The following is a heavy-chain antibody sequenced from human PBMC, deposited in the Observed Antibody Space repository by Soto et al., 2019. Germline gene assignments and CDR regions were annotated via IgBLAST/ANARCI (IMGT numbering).Heavy chain of an antibody. Sequence: GGSLRLSCAASGFTFSSYAMHWVRQAPGKGLEWVAVISYDGSNKYYADSVKGRFTISRDNSKNTLYLQMNSLRAEDTAVYYCARGPQNYDFWSGYSTFDYWGQGTLVTVSS. CDR3: ARGPQNYDFWSGYSTFDY. D-gene: IGHD3-3*01. CDR1: GFTFSSYA. CDR2: ISYDGSNK. J-gene: IGHJ4*02. V-gene: IGHV3-30-3*01.